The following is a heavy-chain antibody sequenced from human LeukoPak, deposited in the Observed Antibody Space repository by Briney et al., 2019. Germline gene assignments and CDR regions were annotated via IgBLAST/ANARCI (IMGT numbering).Heavy chain of an antibody. Sequence: SETLSLTCTVSGGSLSSSSYYWGWMRQPPGKGLEWIGSIYYSGSTYYNPSLKSRVTISVDTSKNQFSLKLSSVTAADTAVYYCARYIVATSRGDYWGQGTLVTVSS. CDR1: GGSLSSSSYY. D-gene: IGHD5-12*01. CDR2: IYYSGST. V-gene: IGHV4-39*07. CDR3: ARYIVATSRGDY. J-gene: IGHJ4*02.